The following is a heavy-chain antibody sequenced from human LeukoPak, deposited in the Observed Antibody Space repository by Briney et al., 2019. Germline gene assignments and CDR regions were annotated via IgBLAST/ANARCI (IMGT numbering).Heavy chain of an antibody. CDR2: IYHSGST. CDR1: GGSISSSNW. D-gene: IGHD2-21*02. Sequence: SETLSLTCAVSGGSISSSNWWSWVRQPPGKGLEWIGYIYHSGSTYYNPSLKSRVTISVDRSKNQFSLKLSSVTAADTAVYYCARGGIVVVTAIPNAFDIWGQGTMVTVSS. V-gene: IGHV4-4*02. CDR3: ARGGIVVVTAIPNAFDI. J-gene: IGHJ3*02.